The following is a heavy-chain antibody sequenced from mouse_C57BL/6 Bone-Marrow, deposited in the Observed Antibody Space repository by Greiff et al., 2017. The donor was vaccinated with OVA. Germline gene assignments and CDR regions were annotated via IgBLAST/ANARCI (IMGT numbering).Heavy chain of an antibody. J-gene: IGHJ3*01. Sequence: QVQLKQPGAELVRPGSSVKLSCKASGYTFTSYWMDWVKQRPGQGLEWIGNIYPSDSETHYNQKFKDKATLTVDKSSSTAYMQLSSLTSEDSAVYYCAREVGYSIYWGQGTLVTVSA. CDR2: IYPSDSET. CDR1: GYTFTSYW. CDR3: AREVGYSIY. V-gene: IGHV1-61*01. D-gene: IGHD2-3*01.